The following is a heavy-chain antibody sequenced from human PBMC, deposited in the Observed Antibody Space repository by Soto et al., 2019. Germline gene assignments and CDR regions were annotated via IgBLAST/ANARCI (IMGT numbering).Heavy chain of an antibody. D-gene: IGHD6-25*01. CDR2: ISHDGSNQ. Sequence: GGSLRLSCVASGFTLRTSGMHWVRQAPSKGLEWVAVISHDGSNQFYAESVKGRFTISRDNSKNMLYLQMNSLRADDSAVYFCAKDSSAAFDYWGQGTVVTVS. J-gene: IGHJ4*02. CDR1: GFTLRTSG. CDR3: AKDSSAAFDY. V-gene: IGHV3-30*18.